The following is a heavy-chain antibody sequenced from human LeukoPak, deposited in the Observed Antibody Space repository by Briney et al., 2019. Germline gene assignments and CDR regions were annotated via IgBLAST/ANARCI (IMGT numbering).Heavy chain of an antibody. J-gene: IGHJ3*02. V-gene: IGHV1-3*01. CDR3: AKDNGGVAGATRDASDI. Sequence: ASVKVSCKASGYTFTSYAMHWVRQAPGQRLEWMGWINAGNGNTKYSQKFQGRVTITRDTSASTAYMELSSLRSDDTAVYYCAKDNGGVAGATRDASDIWGQGTMVTVSS. CDR1: GYTFTSYA. CDR2: INAGNGNT. D-gene: IGHD1-26*01.